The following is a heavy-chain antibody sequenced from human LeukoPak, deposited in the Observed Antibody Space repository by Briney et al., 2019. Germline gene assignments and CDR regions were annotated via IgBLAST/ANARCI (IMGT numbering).Heavy chain of an antibody. Sequence: GGSLRLSCAASGFTFSSYAMHWIRQAPGKGLEWVAIISYDGNEKYYADSVKGRFSISRDNPANVVFLQMNSLRAEDTAVYYCAKDSIVHGSGSYLNYWGQGTLVTVCS. CDR1: GFTFSSYA. CDR2: ISYDGNEK. CDR3: AKDSIVHGSGSYLNY. V-gene: IGHV3-30*18. J-gene: IGHJ4*02. D-gene: IGHD3-10*01.